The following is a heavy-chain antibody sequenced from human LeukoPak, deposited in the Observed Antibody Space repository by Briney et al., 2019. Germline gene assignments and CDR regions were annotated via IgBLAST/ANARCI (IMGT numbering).Heavy chain of an antibody. CDR1: GDSISGKYW. CDR2: VYRSGGT. Sequence: SETLSLTCAVSGDSISGKYWWRWVRQFPDKGLEWIGEVYRSGGTSYNPSLKSRVTVSIDYSKNQFSLNLRSVTAADTAVYYCGRHANGDSSAAFDLWGQGTMVFVSS. D-gene: IGHD2-8*01. J-gene: IGHJ3*01. CDR3: GRHANGDSSAAFDL. V-gene: IGHV4-4*02.